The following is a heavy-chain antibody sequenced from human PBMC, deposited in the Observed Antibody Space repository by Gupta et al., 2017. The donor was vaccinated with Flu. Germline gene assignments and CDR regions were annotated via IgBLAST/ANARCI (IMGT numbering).Heavy chain of an antibody. CDR3: ARGGGGYCSSTRCYWLDS. D-gene: IGHD2-2*01. Sequence: YEGWVRQRPGKGLEWIGYILYSGSTYYNPSLESRVVISVDRSKNVFSVRLTSGTTADTAVYYCARGGGGYCSSTRCYWLDSWGQGTLVTVS. V-gene: IGHV4-31*02. CDR2: ILYSGST. J-gene: IGHJ4*02. CDR1: Y.